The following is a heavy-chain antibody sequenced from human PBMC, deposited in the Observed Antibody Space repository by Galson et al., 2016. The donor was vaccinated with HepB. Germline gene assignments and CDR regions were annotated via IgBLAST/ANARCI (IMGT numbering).Heavy chain of an antibody. D-gene: IGHD2-21*02. CDR1: GGPISSNRYY. Sequence: SETLSLTCTVSGGPISSNRYYWGWIRQPPGEGLEWIGSIFHIGSTYYNASLKSRATISVDTSKSQFSLKLRSLTATDTAVYYCARFGGDWGFWGQGNLVIVSS. CDR2: IFHIGST. V-gene: IGHV4-39*01. CDR3: ARFGGDWGF. J-gene: IGHJ1*01.